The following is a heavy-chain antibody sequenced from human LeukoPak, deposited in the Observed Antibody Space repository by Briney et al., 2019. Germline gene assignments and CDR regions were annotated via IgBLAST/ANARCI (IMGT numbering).Heavy chain of an antibody. CDR3: AKAHERYSSSWYVETFDY. Sequence: SGGSLRLSCAASGFTFSSYAMSWVRQAPGKGREWVSAISGSGGSTYYADSVKGRFTISRDNSKNTLYLQMNSLRAEDTAVYYCAKAHERYSSSWYVETFDYWGQGTLVTVSS. V-gene: IGHV3-23*01. J-gene: IGHJ4*02. CDR1: GFTFSSYA. CDR2: ISGSGGST. D-gene: IGHD6-13*01.